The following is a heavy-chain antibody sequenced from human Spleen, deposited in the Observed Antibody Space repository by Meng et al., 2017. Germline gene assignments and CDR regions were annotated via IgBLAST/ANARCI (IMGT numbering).Heavy chain of an antibody. J-gene: IGHJ5*02. V-gene: IGHV1-8*02. CDR3: ARADSSGYYYYGDWFDP. CDR1: GYTFTGYY. Sequence: ASVKVSCKASGYTFTGYYMHWVRQAPGQGLEWMGRINPNSGNTDYAQKFQGRVTMTRNTSISTAYMELSSLRSEDTAVYYCARADSSGYYYYGDWFDPWGQGTLVTVSS. D-gene: IGHD3-22*01. CDR2: INPNSGNT.